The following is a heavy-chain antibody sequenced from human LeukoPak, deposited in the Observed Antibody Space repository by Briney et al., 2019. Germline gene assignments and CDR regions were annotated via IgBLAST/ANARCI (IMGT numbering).Heavy chain of an antibody. V-gene: IGHV4-59*01. CDR1: GGSISSYY. J-gene: IGHJ4*02. CDR2: IYYSGST. Sequence: SETLSLTCTVSGGSISSYYWSWIRQPPGKGLEWIGYIYYSGSTNYNPSLKSRVTISVDTSKNQFSLKLSSVTAADKAVYYCARGVYDFWSGYYTGGHFDYGGQGTLVTVSS. CDR3: ARGVYDFWSGYYTGGHFDY. D-gene: IGHD3-3*01.